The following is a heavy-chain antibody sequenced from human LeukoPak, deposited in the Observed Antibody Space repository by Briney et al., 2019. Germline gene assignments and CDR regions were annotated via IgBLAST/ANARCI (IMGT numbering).Heavy chain of an antibody. CDR3: ARGGGVKTAALDLDY. Sequence: SETLSLTCTVSGGSISDYSWSWTRQPPGKGLEWIGNIYYSGSANHNPSLKSRVTISRDTSKNQFSLKLTSVTTADTAVYYCARGGGVKTAALDLDYWGQGTLVTVSS. J-gene: IGHJ4*02. CDR2: IYYSGSA. D-gene: IGHD6-25*01. V-gene: IGHV4-59*01. CDR1: GGSISDYS.